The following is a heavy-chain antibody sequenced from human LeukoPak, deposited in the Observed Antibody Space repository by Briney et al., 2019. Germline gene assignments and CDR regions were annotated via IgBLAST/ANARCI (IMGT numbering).Heavy chain of an antibody. J-gene: IGHJ5*02. Sequence: GGSLRLSCAASGFTFSSYSMNWVRQAPGKGLEWVSYSSSISSSSTYYADSVKGRFTISRDNAKNSLYLQMNSLRAEDTALYYCARAHIPYGDYVGNWFDPWGQGTLVTVSS. CDR1: GFTFSSYS. CDR3: ARAHIPYGDYVGNWFDP. V-gene: IGHV3-48*04. CDR2: SSSISSSST. D-gene: IGHD4-17*01.